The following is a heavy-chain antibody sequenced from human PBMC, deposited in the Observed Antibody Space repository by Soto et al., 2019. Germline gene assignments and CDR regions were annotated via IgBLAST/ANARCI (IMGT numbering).Heavy chain of an antibody. CDR1: GFTFSSYW. Sequence: GGSLRLSCAASGFTFSSYWMHWVRQAPGKGLVWVSRINSDGSSTSYADSVKGRFTISRDNAKNTLYLQMNSLRAEDTAVYYCARVRSSSVYYYYGMDVWGQGTTVTVYS. D-gene: IGHD6-6*01. J-gene: IGHJ6*02. CDR2: INSDGSST. CDR3: ARVRSSSVYYYYGMDV. V-gene: IGHV3-74*01.